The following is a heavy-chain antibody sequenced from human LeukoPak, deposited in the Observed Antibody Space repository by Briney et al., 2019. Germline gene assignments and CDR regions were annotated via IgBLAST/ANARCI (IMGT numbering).Heavy chain of an antibody. J-gene: IGHJ4*02. V-gene: IGHV3-48*04. CDR1: GFNFFNYN. D-gene: IGHD2-15*01. Sequence: GGFLRLSCTTSGFNFFNYNMNWVRQAPGKGLEWISHISSTSSTIKYADSVKGRFTISRDNAKNSLHLQMNSLRVEDTAVCYCARPRSGGTWFFDYWGQGTLVTVSS. CDR3: ARPRSGGTWFFDY. CDR2: ISSTSSTI.